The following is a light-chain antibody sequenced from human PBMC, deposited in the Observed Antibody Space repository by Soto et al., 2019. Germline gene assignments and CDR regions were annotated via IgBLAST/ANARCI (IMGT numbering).Light chain of an antibody. CDR2: GAS. Sequence: EVVLTQSPGTLSLSPGERATLSCRASQSVSSSYLAWYQQKPGQAPRLLIYGASSRATGTADRFSGSGSGTKFTLTISRLEPEEFAVDYCKQYGICPPDHVGGGSKVDI. V-gene: IGKV3-20*01. J-gene: IGKJ4*01. CDR1: QSVSSSY. CDR3: KQYGICPPDH.